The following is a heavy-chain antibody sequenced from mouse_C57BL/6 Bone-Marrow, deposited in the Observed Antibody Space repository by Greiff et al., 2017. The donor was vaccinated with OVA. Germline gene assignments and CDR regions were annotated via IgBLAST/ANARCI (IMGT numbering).Heavy chain of an antibody. J-gene: IGHJ1*03. Sequence: VQVVESGPGLVQPSQSLSITCTVSGFSLTSYGVHWVRQSPGKGLEWLGVIWSGGSTDYNAAFISRLSISKDNSKSQVFFKMNSLQADDTAIYYCARNSPITTVVARYFDVWGTGTTVTVSS. CDR2: IWSGGST. CDR1: GFSLTSYG. D-gene: IGHD1-1*01. V-gene: IGHV2-2*01. CDR3: ARNSPITTVVARYFDV.